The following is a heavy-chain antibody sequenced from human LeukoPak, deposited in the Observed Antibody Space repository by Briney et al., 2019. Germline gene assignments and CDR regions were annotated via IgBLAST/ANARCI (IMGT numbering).Heavy chain of an antibody. CDR2: ISAYNGNT. Sequence: ASVKVSCKASGYTFTGYYMHWVRQAPGQGLEWMGWISAYNGNTNYAQKLQGRVTMTTDTSTSTAYMELRSLRSDDTAVYYCAREYCSGGSCYWFDPWGQGTLVTVSS. D-gene: IGHD2-15*01. CDR3: AREYCSGGSCYWFDP. J-gene: IGHJ5*02. V-gene: IGHV1-18*04. CDR1: GYTFTGYY.